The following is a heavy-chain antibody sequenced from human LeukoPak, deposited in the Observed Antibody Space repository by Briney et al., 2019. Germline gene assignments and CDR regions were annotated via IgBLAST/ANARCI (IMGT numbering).Heavy chain of an antibody. D-gene: IGHD3-22*01. J-gene: IGHJ4*02. CDR2: MYYSGST. CDR1: GGSISSSSYY. V-gene: IGHV4-39*07. Sequence: PSETLSLTCTVSGGSISSSSYYWGWIRQPPGKGLEWIGSMYYSGSTYYNPSLKSRVTISVDTSKNQFSLKLSSVTAADTAVYYCAREFTFYYDSSGYFDFWGQGTLVTVSS. CDR3: AREFTFYYDSSGYFDF.